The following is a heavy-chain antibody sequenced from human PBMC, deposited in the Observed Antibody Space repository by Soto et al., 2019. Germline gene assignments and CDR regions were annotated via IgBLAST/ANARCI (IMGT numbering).Heavy chain of an antibody. Sequence: QVQLVESGGGVVQPGTSLRVSCVGSGFTFRSYIIHWVRQAPGKGLEWVALTSYDGSDKYYDDSVRGRFTISRDNSRNTVDLQMDSLRLEDTALYYCARWGTTGGLDVWGQGTLVSVS. J-gene: IGHJ1*01. V-gene: IGHV3-30*19. CDR2: TSYDGSDK. CDR3: ARWGTTGGLDV. D-gene: IGHD3-16*01. CDR1: GFTFRSYI.